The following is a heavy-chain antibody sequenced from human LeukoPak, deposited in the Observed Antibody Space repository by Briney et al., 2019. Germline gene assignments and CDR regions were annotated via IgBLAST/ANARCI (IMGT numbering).Heavy chain of an antibody. V-gene: IGHV3-73*01. J-gene: IGHJ4*02. Sequence: PGGSLTLSCTASGFTFSVSAMHWVRQAPGKGLEWVGRIKTKADSYATAYAASVKGRFTISRDDSENTAYLQMDSLITEDTAVYYCTRLTTCTTTSCFFDFWGQGTLVTVSS. D-gene: IGHD2-2*01. CDR3: TRLTTCTTTSCFFDF. CDR1: GFTFSVSA. CDR2: IKTKADSYAT.